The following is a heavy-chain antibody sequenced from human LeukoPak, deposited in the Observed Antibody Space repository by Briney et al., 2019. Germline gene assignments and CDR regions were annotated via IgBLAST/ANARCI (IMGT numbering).Heavy chain of an antibody. Sequence: GSLRLSCAASGFTFSSYGMSWVRQAPGKGLEWVSAISGSGGSTYYADSVKGRFTISRDNSKNTLYLQMNSLRAEDTAVYYCAKLNEAIAVAGTLDYWGQGTLVTVSS. V-gene: IGHV3-23*01. D-gene: IGHD6-19*01. CDR2: ISGSGGST. CDR3: AKLNEAIAVAGTLDY. CDR1: GFTFSSYG. J-gene: IGHJ4*02.